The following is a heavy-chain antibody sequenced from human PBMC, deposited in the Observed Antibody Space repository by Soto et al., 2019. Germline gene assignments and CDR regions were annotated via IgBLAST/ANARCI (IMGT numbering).Heavy chain of an antibody. V-gene: IGHV4-4*07. CDR2: IYSSGST. CDR1: GGSISSYY. Sequence: SETLSLTCTVSGGSISSYYWSWIRQPAGKGLEWIGRIYSSGSTSYNPSLKSRVTMSVDTSKNQFSLNLSSVTAADTAVYFCARGGCSGDYCFDSWGQGTLVTVSS. CDR3: ARGGCSGDYCFDS. J-gene: IGHJ5*01. D-gene: IGHD4-17*01.